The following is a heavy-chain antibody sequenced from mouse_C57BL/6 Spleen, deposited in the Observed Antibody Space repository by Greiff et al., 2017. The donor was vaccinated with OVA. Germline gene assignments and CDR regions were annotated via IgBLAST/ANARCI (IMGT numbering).Heavy chain of an antibody. CDR1: GYTFTSYD. CDR3: AKTAQATYAMDY. J-gene: IGHJ4*01. V-gene: IGHV1-85*01. CDR2: FYPRDGST. D-gene: IGHD3-2*02. Sequence: VQLQQSGPELVKPGASVKLSCKASGYTFTSYDINWVKQRPGQGLAWIGWFYPRDGSTKYNEKFKSKATLTVDTSSSTAYMELHSLTSEDSAVYFCAKTAQATYAMDYWGQGTSVTVSS.